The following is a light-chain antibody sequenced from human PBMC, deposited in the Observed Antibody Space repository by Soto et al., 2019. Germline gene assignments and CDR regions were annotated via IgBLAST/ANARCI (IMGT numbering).Light chain of an antibody. Sequence: EIVLTQSPGTLSLSPGERAALSCRASQSVSSNHLAWYQQRPGQAPRLLIYGASSRATGIPDRFSGSGPGTDFTLTISRLEPEDFAGYYCQQYVSSPLTFGGGTKVEIK. CDR1: QSVSSNH. V-gene: IGKV3-20*01. J-gene: IGKJ4*01. CDR2: GAS. CDR3: QQYVSSPLT.